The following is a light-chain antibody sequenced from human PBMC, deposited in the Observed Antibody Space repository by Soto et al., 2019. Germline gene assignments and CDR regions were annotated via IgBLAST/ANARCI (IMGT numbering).Light chain of an antibody. CDR1: QSVSSN. CDR3: QQYNNWPPWT. CDR2: GAS. J-gene: IGKJ1*01. Sequence: EVVMTQSPATLSVSPGERATLSCRASQSVSSNLAWYQHKPGQAPRLLIYGASTRATGIPARFSGSGSGTEFNLTISSLQSENFAVYYCQQYNNWPPWTFGQGTKVEIK. V-gene: IGKV3-15*01.